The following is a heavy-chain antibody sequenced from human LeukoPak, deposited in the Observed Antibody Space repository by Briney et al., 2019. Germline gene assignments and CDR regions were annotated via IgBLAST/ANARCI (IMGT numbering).Heavy chain of an antibody. V-gene: IGHV4-59*12. CDR1: GGSFSSYY. CDR3: ARSIAGAGSSPYYFDY. J-gene: IGHJ4*02. Sequence: SETLSLTCTVSGGSFSSYYWSWIRQPPGKGLEWIGYIYYSGSTNYNPSLKSRVTISVDTSKNQFSLKLSSVTAADTAVYYCARSIAGAGSSPYYFDYWGQGTLVTVSS. D-gene: IGHD6-19*01. CDR2: IYYSGST.